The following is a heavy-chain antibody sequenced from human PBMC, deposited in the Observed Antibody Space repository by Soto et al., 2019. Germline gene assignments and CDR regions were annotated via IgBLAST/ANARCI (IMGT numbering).Heavy chain of an antibody. CDR1: GYTFTSYY. J-gene: IGHJ4*02. D-gene: IGHD1-26*01. V-gene: IGHV1-46*01. CDR2: ITPSDRST. Sequence: QVPLVQSGSEVKEPGASVQVSCKASGYTFTSYYIHWVRQAPGQGLEWMGRITPSDRSTVYAQNFQGRVTVTRDTSTSTVYMELSTLRSDDTAVYYCARDGHKWDFDYWGQGTLVTVSS. CDR3: ARDGHKWDFDY.